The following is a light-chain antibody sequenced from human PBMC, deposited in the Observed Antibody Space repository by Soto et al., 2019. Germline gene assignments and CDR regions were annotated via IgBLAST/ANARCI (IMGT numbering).Light chain of an antibody. CDR1: QTISSW. J-gene: IGKJ1*01. Sequence: TLSGSVGERVRITSGASQTISSWLAWYQQKPGKAPKLLIYKASTLKSGVPSRFSGTGSGTEFTFTIPSLQPDDFATYSSHQSNSFPQTFRQGTQVEIK. V-gene: IGKV1-5*03. CDR3: HQSNSFPQT. CDR2: KAS.